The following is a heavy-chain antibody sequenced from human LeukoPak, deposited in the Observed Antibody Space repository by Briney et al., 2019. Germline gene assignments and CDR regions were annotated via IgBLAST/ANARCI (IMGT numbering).Heavy chain of an antibody. CDR2: ISGSGGST. CDR3: AKDQYSTVVPRPLDFDY. V-gene: IGHV3-23*01. CDR1: GFTFNSYA. D-gene: IGHD4-23*01. J-gene: IGHJ4*02. Sequence: GGSLRLSCAASGFTFNSYAMSWVRQAPGKGLEWVSAISGSGGSTYYADSVKGRFTISRDNSKNTLYLQMNSLRAEDTAVYYCAKDQYSTVVPRPLDFDYWGQGTLVTVSS.